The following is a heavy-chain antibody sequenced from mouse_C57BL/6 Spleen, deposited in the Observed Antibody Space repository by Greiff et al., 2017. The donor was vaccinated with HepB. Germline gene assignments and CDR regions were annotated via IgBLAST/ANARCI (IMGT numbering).Heavy chain of an antibody. J-gene: IGHJ3*01. Sequence: QVQLKQSGAELVRPGASVTLSCKASGYTFTDYEMHWVKQTPVHGLEWIGAIDPETGGTAYNQKFKGKAILTADKSSSTAYMELRSLTSEDSAVYYCTRAYGYDGGAWFAYWGQGTLVTVSA. CDR3: TRAYGYDGGAWFAY. D-gene: IGHD2-2*01. V-gene: IGHV1-15*01. CDR1: GYTFTDYE. CDR2: IDPETGGT.